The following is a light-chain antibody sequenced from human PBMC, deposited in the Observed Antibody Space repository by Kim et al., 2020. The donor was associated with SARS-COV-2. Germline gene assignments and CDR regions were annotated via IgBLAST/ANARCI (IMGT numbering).Light chain of an antibody. Sequence: EIVMTQSPASLSVSPGERATLSCRASQSVSSNLAWYQQKPGQAPRLLISGASTRATGIPARFSGSGSGTEFTLTISSLQSEDFAVYFCKQYNNWPPGTFGQGTKVDIK. J-gene: IGKJ1*01. CDR1: QSVSSN. V-gene: IGKV3-15*01. CDR2: GAS. CDR3: KQYNNWPPGT.